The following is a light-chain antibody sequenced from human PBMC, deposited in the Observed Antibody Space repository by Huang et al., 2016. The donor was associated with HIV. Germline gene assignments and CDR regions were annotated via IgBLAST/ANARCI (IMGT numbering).Light chain of an antibody. J-gene: IGKJ1*01. CDR2: GAS. V-gene: IGKV3-15*01. Sequence: EIVMTQYPATMSVSPGERATLSCRASQSVSSNLAWYQQKPGQAPRLLLYGASTRATGIPAMFSGSGSGTEFTLTISSLQSEDFAVYYCQQYNNWPRTFGQGTKVEIK. CDR3: QQYNNWPRT. CDR1: QSVSSN.